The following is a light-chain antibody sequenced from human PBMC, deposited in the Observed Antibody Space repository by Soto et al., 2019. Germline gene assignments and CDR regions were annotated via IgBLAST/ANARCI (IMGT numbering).Light chain of an antibody. CDR2: HAS. V-gene: IGKV1-5*01. Sequence: DIQMTQSPSTLSASIGDRVTITCRASQTINNWLAWYQQKPGKAPNLLIYHASNLATGVPSMFIGSAFGTEFTPASSSLQPDDFASYYCQHYNSYPWTFGQGTKVEIK. CDR3: QHYNSYPWT. J-gene: IGKJ1*01. CDR1: QTINNW.